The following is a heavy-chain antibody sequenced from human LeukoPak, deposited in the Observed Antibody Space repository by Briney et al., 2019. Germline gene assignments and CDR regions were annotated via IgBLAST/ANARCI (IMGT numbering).Heavy chain of an antibody. CDR2: ISYSGGST. J-gene: IGHJ4*02. CDR3: AKDTSTYYYDPPFDY. D-gene: IGHD3-22*01. V-gene: IGHV3-23*01. Sequence: QTGGSLRLSCAASGFTFNNYAMSWVRQAPGKGLEWVSGISYSGGSTYYADSVKGRFTISRDNSKNTLYLQMNSLRAEDTAVYYCAKDTSTYYYDPPFDYWGQGTLVTVSS. CDR1: GFTFNNYA.